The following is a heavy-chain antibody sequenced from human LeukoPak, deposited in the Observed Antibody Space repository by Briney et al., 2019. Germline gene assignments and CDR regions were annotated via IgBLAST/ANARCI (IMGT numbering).Heavy chain of an antibody. D-gene: IGHD6-13*01. CDR2: ISSSGSTI. CDR1: GFTFTSYA. J-gene: IGHJ4*02. V-gene: IGHV3-48*03. Sequence: GGFLRLSCAASGFTFTSYAMNWVRQAPGKGLEWVSYISSSGSTIYYADSVKGRFTISRDNAKNSLYLQMNSLRAEDTAVYYCARMYSSRVGYWGQGTLVTVSS. CDR3: ARMYSSRVGY.